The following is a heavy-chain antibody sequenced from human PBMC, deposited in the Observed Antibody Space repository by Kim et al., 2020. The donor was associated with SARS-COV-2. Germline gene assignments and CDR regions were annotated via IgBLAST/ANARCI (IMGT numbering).Heavy chain of an antibody. Sequence: GGSLRLSCAASGFTFSSYSMNWVRQAPGKGLEWVSYISSSSSTIYYADSVKGRFTISRDNAKNSLYLQMNSLRAEDTAVYYCARDGEDYDSSGYLGQSARPFEFYYYYGMDVWGQGTTVTVSS. V-gene: IGHV3-48*04. D-gene: IGHD3-22*01. CDR3: ARDGEDYDSSGYLGQSARPFEFYYYYGMDV. CDR2: ISSSSSTI. CDR1: GFTFSSYS. J-gene: IGHJ6*02.